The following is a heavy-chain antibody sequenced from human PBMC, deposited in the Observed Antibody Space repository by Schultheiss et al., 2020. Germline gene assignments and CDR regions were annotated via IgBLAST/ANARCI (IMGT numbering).Heavy chain of an antibody. CDR3: ARVGLRSWFDP. Sequence: SETLSLTCTVSGGSISSYYWSWIRQPPGKGLEWIGYIYQSGSTYYNPSLKSRVTLSIDRSKNQFSLNLSSVTAADTAVYYCARVGLRSWFDPWGQGTLVTVSS. J-gene: IGHJ5*02. CDR1: GGSISSYY. CDR2: IYQSGST. D-gene: IGHD5/OR15-5a*01. V-gene: IGHV4-59*01.